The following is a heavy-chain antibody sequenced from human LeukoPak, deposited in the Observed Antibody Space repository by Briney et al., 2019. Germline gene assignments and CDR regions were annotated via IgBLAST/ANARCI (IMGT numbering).Heavy chain of an antibody. J-gene: IGHJ4*02. V-gene: IGHV3-30-3*01. CDR1: GFPFSSYA. CDR2: ISYDGSNK. Sequence: RGGSLRLSCAASGFPFSSYAMHWVRQAPGKGLEWVAVISYDGSNKYYADSVKGRFTISRDNSKNTLYLQMNSLRAEDTAVYYCAREWFGERYYFDYWGQGTLVTVSS. D-gene: IGHD3-10*01. CDR3: AREWFGERYYFDY.